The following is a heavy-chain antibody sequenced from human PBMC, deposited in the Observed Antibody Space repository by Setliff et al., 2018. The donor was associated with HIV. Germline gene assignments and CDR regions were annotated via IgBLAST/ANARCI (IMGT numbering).Heavy chain of an antibody. CDR3: ARHFGYNPGWFDS. J-gene: IGHJ5*01. CDR1: W. D-gene: IGHD3-10*01. CDR2: IDPADSYT. Sequence: WISWVRQMPGKGLEWMGRIDPADSYTHYSPSFQGHITISIDKSISSASLHWSSLRTSDTAIYYCARHFGYNPGWFDSWGQGTLVTVSS. V-gene: IGHV5-10-1*01.